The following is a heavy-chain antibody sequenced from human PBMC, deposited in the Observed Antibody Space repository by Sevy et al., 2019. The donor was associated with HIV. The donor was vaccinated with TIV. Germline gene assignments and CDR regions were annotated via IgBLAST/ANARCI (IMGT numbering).Heavy chain of an antibody. CDR1: GGTFSSYA. J-gene: IGHJ6*02. CDR3: ARVTIFGVVTSYDYGMDV. Sequence: ASVKVSCKASGGTFSSYAISWVRQAPGQGLEWMGGIIPIFGTANYAQKFQGRVTITADESTSKAYMELSSLRSEDTAVYYCARVTIFGVVTSYDYGMDVWGQGTTVTVSS. CDR2: IIPIFGTA. V-gene: IGHV1-69*13. D-gene: IGHD3-3*01.